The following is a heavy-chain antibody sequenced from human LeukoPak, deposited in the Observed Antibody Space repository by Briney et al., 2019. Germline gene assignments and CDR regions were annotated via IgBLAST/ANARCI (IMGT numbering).Heavy chain of an antibody. J-gene: IGHJ4*02. V-gene: IGHV1-69*13. Sequence: GASVKVSCKASGGTFSSYAISWVRQAPGQGLEWMGGIIPIFGTANYAQKFQGRVTITADESTSTAYMELSSLRSEDTAVYYCARGVDNWGSRYFDYWGQGTLVTVSS. CDR2: IIPIFGTA. CDR3: ARGVDNWGSRYFDY. D-gene: IGHD7-27*01. CDR1: GGTFSSYA.